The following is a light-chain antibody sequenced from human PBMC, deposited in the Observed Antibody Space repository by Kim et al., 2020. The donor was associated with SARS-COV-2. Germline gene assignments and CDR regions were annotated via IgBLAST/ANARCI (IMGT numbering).Light chain of an antibody. CDR1: RVGDKY. CDR2: QDN. J-gene: IGLJ2*01. CDR3: QAWDSTAV. Sequence: VSVPPKHTASCTCSGDRVGDKYVAWNQQRPGQSHVLLIYQDNKRPAGIHERFSGSNSGNTATLTISGAQAMDEAGYYCQAWDSTAVFGGGTQLTVL. V-gene: IGLV3-1*01.